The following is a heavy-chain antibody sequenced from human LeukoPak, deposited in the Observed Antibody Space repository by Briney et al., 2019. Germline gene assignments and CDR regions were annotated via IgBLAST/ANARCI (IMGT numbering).Heavy chain of an antibody. CDR2: ITNSGSAI. CDR1: GFTFSSYS. J-gene: IGHJ4*02. CDR3: AGDWSWAHDY. V-gene: IGHV3-48*02. Sequence: GGSLRLSCAASGFTFSSYSMNWVRQAPGKGLEWISYITNSGSAIYYADSVKGRFTISRDDAKNSLYLQMNSLRDDDTAVYYCAGDWSWAHDYWGQGTLVTVSS. D-gene: IGHD3-16*01.